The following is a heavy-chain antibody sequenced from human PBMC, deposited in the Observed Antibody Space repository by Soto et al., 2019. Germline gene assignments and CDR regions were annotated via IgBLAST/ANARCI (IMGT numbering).Heavy chain of an antibody. D-gene: IGHD4-17*01. Sequence: EVQLLESGGALVQPGGSLRLSCAASGFTFSSYAMNWVRQAPGKGLEWVSAISGSGGSTYYADSVEGRFIISRNNYKNTLYLQMTSLRAEDTAVYSCAKDVSYGDPFVYWGQGTLVTVSS. J-gene: IGHJ4*02. CDR1: GFTFSSYA. V-gene: IGHV3-23*01. CDR2: ISGSGGST. CDR3: AKDVSYGDPFVY.